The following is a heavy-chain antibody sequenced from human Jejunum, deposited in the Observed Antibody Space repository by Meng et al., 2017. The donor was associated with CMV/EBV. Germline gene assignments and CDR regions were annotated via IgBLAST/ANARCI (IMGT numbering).Heavy chain of an antibody. V-gene: IGHV1-18*01. CDR1: GYTFSSYG. Sequence: GYTFSSYGITWVRQAPGQGLEWVGWISGYNGDTSYAQTFRDRVSMTTDRSTTTVYMELRSLTSGDTAVYYCARGLVSPGLDYFDPWGQGTLVTVSS. CDR3: ARGLVSPGLDYFDP. J-gene: IGHJ5*02. D-gene: IGHD5/OR15-5a*01. CDR2: ISGYNGDT.